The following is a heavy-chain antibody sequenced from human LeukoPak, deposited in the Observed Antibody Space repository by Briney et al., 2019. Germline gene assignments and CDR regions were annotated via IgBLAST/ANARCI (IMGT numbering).Heavy chain of an antibody. CDR3: ARSSYSSGWSYFDY. CDR2: ISSSSSTI. Sequence: PGGSLRLSCAASGFTFSSYSMNWVRQAPGKGLEWVSYISSSSSTINYADSVKGRFTISRDNAKNSLYLQMNSLRAEDTAVYYCARSSYSSGWSYFDYWGQGTLVAVSS. J-gene: IGHJ4*02. D-gene: IGHD6-19*01. CDR1: GFTFSSYS. V-gene: IGHV3-48*01.